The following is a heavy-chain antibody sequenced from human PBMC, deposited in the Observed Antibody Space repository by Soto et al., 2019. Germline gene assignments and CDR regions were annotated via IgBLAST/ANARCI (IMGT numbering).Heavy chain of an antibody. J-gene: IGHJ4*02. CDR2: ISYDGSNK. D-gene: IGHD3-9*01. CDR3: AFSVLRYFDWLFDY. V-gene: IGHV3-30-3*01. CDR1: GFTFSSYA. Sequence: PGGSLRLSCAASGFTFSSYAMHWVRQAPGKGLEWVAVISYDGSNKYYADSVKGRFTISRDNSKNTLYLQMNSLRAEDTAVYYCAFSVLRYFDWLFDYWGQGTLVTVSS.